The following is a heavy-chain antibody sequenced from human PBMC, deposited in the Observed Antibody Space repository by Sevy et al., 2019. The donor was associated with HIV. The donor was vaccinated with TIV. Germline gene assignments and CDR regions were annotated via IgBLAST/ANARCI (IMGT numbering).Heavy chain of an antibody. V-gene: IGHV4-39*01. CDR1: GGSISTTNYY. CDR3: ARVSLYSSGWLWFDS. Sequence: SETLSLTCTVSGGSISTTNYYWGWIRQPPGKALEWIGTIYYSGRTYYHPSLKGRVTISVYTSKNQFSLKLTSVTAADTAVNYCARVSLYSSGWLWFDSWGQGTLVTVSS. D-gene: IGHD6-25*01. J-gene: IGHJ5*01. CDR2: IYYSGRT.